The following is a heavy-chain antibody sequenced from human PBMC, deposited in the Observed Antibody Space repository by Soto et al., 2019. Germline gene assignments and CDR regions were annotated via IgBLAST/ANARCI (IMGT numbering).Heavy chain of an antibody. CDR2: IIPLSATT. CDR1: GGTLSNNA. J-gene: IGHJ6*02. V-gene: IGHV1-69*06. Sequence: QVQLVQSGTEVTKPGSSVKVSCKASGGTLSNNAISWVRQAPGQGLEWMGGIIPLSATTNYAQKLQGRVTITADRSTSTAYLALTSLTAEDAAVYYCARGLDARGIVVVPGANPWYYGMDVWCQGNTVTVSS. CDR3: ARGLDARGIVVVPGANPWYYGMDV. D-gene: IGHD2-2*01.